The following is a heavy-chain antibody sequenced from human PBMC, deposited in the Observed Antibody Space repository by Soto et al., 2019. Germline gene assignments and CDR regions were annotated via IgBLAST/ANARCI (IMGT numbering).Heavy chain of an antibody. V-gene: IGHV1-18*01. J-gene: IGHJ4*02. CDR3: ARERQYEPLLY. D-gene: IGHD2-2*01. CDR1: GYTFTNYG. CDR2: VSAYNRNT. Sequence: QVQLVQSGGEVKKHGATVKVSCQASGYTFTNYGITWLRQAPGQGLEWMGWVSAYNRNTNYAQRFQDRVTMPTDASTRTAYMELRNLKSDDTAIYFCARERQYEPLLYWGQGTLVTVSS.